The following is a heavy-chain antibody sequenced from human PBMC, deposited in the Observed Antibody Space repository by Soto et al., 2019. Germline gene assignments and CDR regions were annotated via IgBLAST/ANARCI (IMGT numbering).Heavy chain of an antibody. D-gene: IGHD3-9*01. V-gene: IGHV3-11*05. CDR1: GFPFSDYY. J-gene: IGHJ4*02. Sequence: QVQLVESGGDLVKPGGSLRLSCAASGFPFSDYYMSWIRQAPGKGLEWVSSISSSSSATNYAKSVKGRFTISRDNAKNSLHLQMNSLRAEETAVYYCARRRPTGYYNYWGQGTLVTVSA. CDR3: ARRRPTGYYNY. CDR2: ISSSSSAT.